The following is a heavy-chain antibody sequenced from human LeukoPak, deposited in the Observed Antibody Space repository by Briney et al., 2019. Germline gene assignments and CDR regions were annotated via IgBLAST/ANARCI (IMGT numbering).Heavy chain of an antibody. CDR1: GFTFSSYA. CDR3: ASSRGYRTKNWFDP. CDR2: ISYDGSNK. J-gene: IGHJ5*02. Sequence: GGSLRLSCAASGFTFSSYAMHWVRQAPGKGLEGVAVISYDGSNKYYADSVKGRFTISRDNSKNTLYLQMNSLRAEDTAVYYCASSRGYRTKNWFDPWGQGTLVTVSS. D-gene: IGHD5-12*01. V-gene: IGHV3-30*04.